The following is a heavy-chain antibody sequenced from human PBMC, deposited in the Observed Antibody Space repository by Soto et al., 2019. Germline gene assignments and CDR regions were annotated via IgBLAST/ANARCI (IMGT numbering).Heavy chain of an antibody. CDR2: ISGSRSYI. D-gene: IGHD1-1*01. Sequence: PGGSLRLSCAASGFTFSDYSMNWVRQAPGKGLEWVSSISGSRSYIDYADSLKGRFTISRDNTKNSLYLQMNSLRTEDTGIYFCARGTHGYNFPDYWGQGTLVTVS. CDR1: GFTFSDYS. J-gene: IGHJ4*02. V-gene: IGHV3-21*06. CDR3: ARGTHGYNFPDY.